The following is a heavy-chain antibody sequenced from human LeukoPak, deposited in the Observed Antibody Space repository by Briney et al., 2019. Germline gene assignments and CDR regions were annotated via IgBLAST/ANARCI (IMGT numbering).Heavy chain of an antibody. V-gene: IGHV3-30*18. J-gene: IGHJ4*02. CDR3: AKDRADNTVTILHY. CDR1: GFTFRSYV. D-gene: IGHD4-17*01. Sequence: GGSLRLSCAASGFTFRSYVMHWVRQAPGKGLEWVAAISYEDGSNKYYADSVKGRFTISRDNSKNTLYLQMNSLRAEDTAVYYCAKDRADNTVTILHYWGQGTLVTVSS. CDR2: ISYEDGSNK.